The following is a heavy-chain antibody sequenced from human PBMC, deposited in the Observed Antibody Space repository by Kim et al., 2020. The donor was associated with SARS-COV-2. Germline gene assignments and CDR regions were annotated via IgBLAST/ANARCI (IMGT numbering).Heavy chain of an antibody. CDR3: AGEQGSGYDFWSVDY. Sequence: GGSLRLSCVASGFSVSYFYMAWVRQAPGKGLEWVSLSSSGGGAHYADSVNGRFTIFSDNTENTLHLQMNSLTADDTAIYYCAGEQGSGYDFWSVDYCGPG. D-gene: IGHD3-3*01. V-gene: IGHV3-53*01. CDR1: GFSVSYFY. CDR2: SSSGGGA. J-gene: IGHJ4*02.